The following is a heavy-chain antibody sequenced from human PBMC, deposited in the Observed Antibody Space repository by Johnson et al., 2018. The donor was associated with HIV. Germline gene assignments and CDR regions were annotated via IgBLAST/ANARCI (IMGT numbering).Heavy chain of an antibody. CDR1: GFTFSSYA. CDR3: AKKALGDVDAFDI. D-gene: IGHD2-21*02. J-gene: IGHJ3*02. V-gene: IGHV3-30-3*02. CDR2: ISYDGSNK. Sequence: VQLVESGGGVVQPGGSLRLSCAASGFTFSSYAMHWVRQTPGKGLEWVAVISYDGSNKYYADSVKGRFTISRDNSKNTLYLQMNSLRAEDTAVYYCAKKALGDVDAFDIWGQGTMVTVSS.